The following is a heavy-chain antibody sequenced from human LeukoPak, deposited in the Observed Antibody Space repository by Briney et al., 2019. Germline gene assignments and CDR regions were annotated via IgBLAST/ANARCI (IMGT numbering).Heavy chain of an antibody. CDR1: GFTFSSYS. CDR2: ISSSSSYI. J-gene: IGHJ4*02. CDR3: ARAGVLGSGYHTEYYFDY. V-gene: IGHV3-21*01. Sequence: AGGSLRLSCAASGFTFSSYSMNWVRQAPGKGLEWVSSISSSSSYIYYADSVKGRFTISRDNAKNSLYLQMNSLRAEDTAVYYCARAGVLGSGYHTEYYFDYWGQGTLVTVSS. D-gene: IGHD3-3*01.